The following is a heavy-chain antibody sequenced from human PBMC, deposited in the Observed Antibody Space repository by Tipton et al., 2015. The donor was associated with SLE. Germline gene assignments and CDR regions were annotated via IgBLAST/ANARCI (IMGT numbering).Heavy chain of an antibody. CDR1: GFTFSSYA. J-gene: IGHJ3*02. CDR3: AREWVTMVRGAGAFDI. D-gene: IGHD3-10*01. CDR2: ISGSGGST. Sequence: SLRLSCAASGFTFSSYAMSWVRQAPGKGLEWVSAISGSGGSTYYADSVKGRFTISRDNSKNTLYLQMNSLRAEDTAVYYCAREWVTMVRGAGAFDIWGQGTMVTVSS. V-gene: IGHV3-23*01.